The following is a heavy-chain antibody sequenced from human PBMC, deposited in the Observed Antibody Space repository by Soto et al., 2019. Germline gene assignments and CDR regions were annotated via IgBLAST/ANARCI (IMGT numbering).Heavy chain of an antibody. CDR1: GGTFSSYA. CDR2: IIPIFGTA. CDR3: ARPHSSNTAMVTAYYYYGMDV. J-gene: IGHJ6*02. D-gene: IGHD5-18*01. V-gene: IGHV1-69*12. Sequence: QVQLVQSGAEVKKPGSSVKVSCKASGGTFSSYAISWVRQAPGQGLEWMGGIIPIFGTANYAQKFQGRVTITEDEATSTAYMALSSLRSEDTAVYYCARPHSSNTAMVTAYYYYGMDVWGQGTTVTVSS.